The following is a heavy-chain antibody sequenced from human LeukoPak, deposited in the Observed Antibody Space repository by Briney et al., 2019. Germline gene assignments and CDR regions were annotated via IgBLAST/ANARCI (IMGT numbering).Heavy chain of an antibody. V-gene: IGHV3-7*04. D-gene: IGHD6-19*01. CDR2: IKQDGSEK. Sequence: GGSLRLSCAGYGITLSELWMNWVRQVPGKGLEWVANIKQDGSEKKYVDSVKGRFTISRDNAKNSVYLQINSLRVDDTAVYYCVGGYGWLPDYWGQGALVTVSS. J-gene: IGHJ4*02. CDR1: GITLSELW. CDR3: VGGYGWLPDY.